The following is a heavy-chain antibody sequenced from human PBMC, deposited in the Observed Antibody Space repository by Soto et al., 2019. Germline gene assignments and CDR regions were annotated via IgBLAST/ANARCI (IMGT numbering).Heavy chain of an antibody. D-gene: IGHD4-17*01. J-gene: IGHJ4*02. V-gene: IGHV1-3*04. Sequence: GASVKVSCKASGYTFITYPMHWVRQAPGQRLEWMGWINTDNGNTKYSQKFQGRVTITRDTSATTAFMELRNLRSDDTAVYYCARDGGPTTVTSFDYWGQGTLVTVSS. CDR3: ARDGGPTTVTSFDY. CDR1: GYTFITYP. CDR2: INTDNGNT.